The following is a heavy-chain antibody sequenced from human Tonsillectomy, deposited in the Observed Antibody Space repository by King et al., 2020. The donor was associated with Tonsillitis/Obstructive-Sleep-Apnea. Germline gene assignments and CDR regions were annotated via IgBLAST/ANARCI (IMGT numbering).Heavy chain of an antibody. CDR3: ARDKAAANTGGY. Sequence: VQLVESGGGLVQPGGSLRLSCAASGFTFSSYGMNWVRQAPGKGLECVSYVSSSSTAIYYADSVKGRFTISRDNAKNSLYLQMNSLRDEDTAVYYCARDKAAANTGGYWGQGTLVTVSS. D-gene: IGHD6-13*01. CDR2: VSSSSTAI. CDR1: GFTFSSYG. V-gene: IGHV3-48*02. J-gene: IGHJ4*02.